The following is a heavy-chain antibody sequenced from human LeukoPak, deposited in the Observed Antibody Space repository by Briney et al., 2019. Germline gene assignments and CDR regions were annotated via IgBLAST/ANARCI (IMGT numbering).Heavy chain of an antibody. CDR1: GYTFTSYG. J-gene: IGHJ5*02. D-gene: IGHD3-10*01. CDR2: ISAYNSNT. CDR3: ARDHYGSGSYARSRFDP. V-gene: IGHV1-18*01. Sequence: ASVKVSCKASGYTFTSYGINWVRQAPGQGLEWMGWISAYNSNTHYAQKLQGRVTMTTDTSTSTAYMEVRSLRSEDTAVYYCARDHYGSGSYARSRFDPWGQGTLVTVSS.